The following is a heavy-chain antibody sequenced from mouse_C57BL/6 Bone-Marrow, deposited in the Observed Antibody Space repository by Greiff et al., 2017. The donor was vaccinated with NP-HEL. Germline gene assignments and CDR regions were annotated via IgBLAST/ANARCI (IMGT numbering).Heavy chain of an antibody. J-gene: IGHJ4*01. CDR2: IWTGGGT. V-gene: IGHV2-9-1*01. D-gene: IGHD2-5*01. Sequence: VHLVESGPGLVAPSQSLSITCTVSGFSLTSYAISWVRQPPGKGLEWLGVIWTGGGTNYNSALKSRLSISKDNSKSQVFLKMNSLQTDDTARYYCARKKAPSYSNFPYAMDYWGQGTSVTVSS. CDR1: GFSLTSYA. CDR3: ARKKAPSYSNFPYAMDY.